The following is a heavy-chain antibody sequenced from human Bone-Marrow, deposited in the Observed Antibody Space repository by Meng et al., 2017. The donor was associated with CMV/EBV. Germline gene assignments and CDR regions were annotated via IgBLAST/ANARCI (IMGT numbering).Heavy chain of an antibody. D-gene: IGHD6-19*01. CDR1: GYTLNDYY. Sequence: QVQLVQFGAEVKKRGASVKVYCKASGYTLNDYYMHWVRQAPGQWLEWMGWINPNDDTNYAQNFQGRVTMTRDMSINTAYMELSRLTSGDTAVYYCARSSGWSRFVYWGQGTLVTVSS. V-gene: IGHV1-2*02. J-gene: IGHJ4*02. CDR2: INPNDDT. CDR3: ARSSGWSRFVY.